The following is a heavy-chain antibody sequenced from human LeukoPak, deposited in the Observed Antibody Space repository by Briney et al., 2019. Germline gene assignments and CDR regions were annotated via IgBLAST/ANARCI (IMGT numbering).Heavy chain of an antibody. D-gene: IGHD2-2*01. CDR1: GFTFSSYG. J-gene: IGHJ6*02. CDR2: ISYDGSNK. V-gene: IGHV3-30*18. CDR3: AKGEYCSSTSCYEYYYYYSMDV. Sequence: GGSLRLSCAASGFTFSSYGMHWVRQAPGKGLEWVAVISYDGSNKYYADSVKGRFTISRDNSKNTLYLQMNSLRAEDTAVYYCAKGEYCSSTSCYEYYYYYSMDVWGQGTTVTVSS.